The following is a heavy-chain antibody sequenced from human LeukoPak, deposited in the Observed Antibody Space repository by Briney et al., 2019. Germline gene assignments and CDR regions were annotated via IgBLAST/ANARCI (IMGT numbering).Heavy chain of an antibody. V-gene: IGHV1-24*01. CDR2: FDPEDGET. CDR3: ATVDGGPVVPGTNYYYYMDV. CDR1: GYTPTELS. Sequence: ASVKVSCKVSGYTPTELSMHWVRQAPGKGLEWMGGFDPEDGETIYAQKFQGRVTMTEDTSTDTAYMELSSLRSEDTAVYYCATVDGGPVVPGTNYYYYMDVWGKGTTVTVSS. J-gene: IGHJ6*03. D-gene: IGHD2-2*01.